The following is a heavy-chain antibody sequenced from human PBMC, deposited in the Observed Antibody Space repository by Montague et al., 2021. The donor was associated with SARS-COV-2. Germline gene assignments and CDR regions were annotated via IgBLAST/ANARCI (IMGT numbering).Heavy chain of an antibody. V-gene: IGHV3-53*01. J-gene: IGHJ4*02. CDR2: IYSSGNT. CDR1: GFSVSRNY. D-gene: IGHD3-9*01. Sequence: GSLRLSCAASGFSVSRNYMSWVRQAPGKGLEWVSLIYSSGNTYYGDSVKGRFTISRDNSKNTLYLPLNSLRVDDTAVYYCARVAWAMTGWHFDYWGQGTLVTVSS. CDR3: ARVAWAMTGWHFDY.